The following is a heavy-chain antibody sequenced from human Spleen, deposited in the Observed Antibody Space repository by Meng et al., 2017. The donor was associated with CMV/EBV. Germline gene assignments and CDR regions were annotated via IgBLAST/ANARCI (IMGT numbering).Heavy chain of an antibody. CDR2: ITWNSGDI. CDR3: ARALTGGWVQRGGAFDI. V-gene: IGHV3-9*01. Sequence: GGSLRLSCAASGFTFDEYAMHWVRQAPGKGLEWVSGITWNSGDIGYGDSVRGRFTISSDNAKNTVYLQMNSLRAEDTAVYYCARALTGGWVQRGGAFDIWGQGTMVTVSS. CDR1: GFTFDEYA. D-gene: IGHD5-18*01. J-gene: IGHJ3*02.